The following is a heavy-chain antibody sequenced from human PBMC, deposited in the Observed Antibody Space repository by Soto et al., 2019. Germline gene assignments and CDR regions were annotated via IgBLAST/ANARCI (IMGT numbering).Heavy chain of an antibody. D-gene: IGHD2-15*01. CDR2: IYYRGST. J-gene: IGHJ4*02. CDR3: ARSMYCSGGSCYYGYFDY. V-gene: IGHV4-59*01. CDR1: GGSINTYY. Sequence: QVQLQESGPGLVEPSETLSLTCTVSGGSINTYYWSWIRQPPGKGLEWIGYIYYRGSTNYNPSLKSRVTISVDTSKNQFSLKLSSVTAADTAVYYCARSMYCSGGSCYYGYFDYWGQGTLVTVSS.